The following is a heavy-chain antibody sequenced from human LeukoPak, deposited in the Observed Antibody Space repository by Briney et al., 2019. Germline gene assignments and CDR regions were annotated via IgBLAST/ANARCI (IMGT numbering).Heavy chain of an antibody. CDR1: GFTFSSYG. V-gene: IGHV3-30*03. CDR3: ARHKRCSGIYDYFDY. J-gene: IGHJ4*02. Sequence: GRSLRLFCAASGFTFSSYGMHWVRQAPGKGLEWVAVISYDGSNKYYADSVKGRFTISRDNSKNTLYLQMNSLRAEDTAVYYCARHKRCSGIYDYFDYWGQGNLVSVSS. D-gene: IGHD3-10*02. CDR2: ISYDGSNK.